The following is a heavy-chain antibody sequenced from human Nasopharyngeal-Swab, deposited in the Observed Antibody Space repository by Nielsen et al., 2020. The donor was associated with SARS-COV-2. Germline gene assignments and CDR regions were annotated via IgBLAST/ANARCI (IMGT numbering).Heavy chain of an antibody. Sequence: ESLKISCAASGFTFNNYNFNWVRQAPGKGLEWVSSISSSSCYIYYADSVKGRFTISRDNAKNSLYLQMNSLRAEDTAVYYCARDGLDYDFWSAYFMDVWGQWTTVTVSS. CDR3: ARDGLDYDFWSAYFMDV. J-gene: IGHJ6*02. V-gene: IGHV3-21*01. CDR2: ISSSSCYI. D-gene: IGHD3-3*01. CDR1: GFTFNNYN.